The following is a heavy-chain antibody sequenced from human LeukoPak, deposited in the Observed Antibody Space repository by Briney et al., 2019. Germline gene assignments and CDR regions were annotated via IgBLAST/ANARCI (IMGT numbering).Heavy chain of an antibody. V-gene: IGHV3-30*02. CDR3: AKDRAPGQFTIFGVAPDY. D-gene: IGHD3-3*01. J-gene: IGHJ4*02. CDR1: GFTFSSYG. Sequence: PVGSLRLSCAASGFTFSSYGMHWVRQAPGKGLEWVAFIRYDGSNKYYADSVKGRFTISRDNSKNMLYLQMNSLRAEDTAVYYCAKDRAPGQFTIFGVAPDYWGQGTLVTVSS. CDR2: IRYDGSNK.